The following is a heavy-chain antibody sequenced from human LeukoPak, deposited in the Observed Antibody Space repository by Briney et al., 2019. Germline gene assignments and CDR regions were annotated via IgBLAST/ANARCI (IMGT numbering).Heavy chain of an antibody. CDR3: AKDISSWYVGWFDP. Sequence: GGSLSLSCAASGFTFSSYGMHWVRQAPGKGLEWVAFIRYDGSNKYYADSVKGRFTISRDNSKNTLYLQMNSLRAEDTAVYYCAKDISSWYVGWFDPWGQGTLVTVSS. CDR2: IRYDGSNK. J-gene: IGHJ5*02. V-gene: IGHV3-30*02. D-gene: IGHD6-13*01. CDR1: GFTFSSYG.